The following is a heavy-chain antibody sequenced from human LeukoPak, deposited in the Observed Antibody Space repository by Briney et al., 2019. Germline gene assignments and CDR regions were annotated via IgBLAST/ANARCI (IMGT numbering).Heavy chain of an antibody. V-gene: IGHV4-4*07. D-gene: IGHD3-10*01. CDR2: FYTSGST. CDR1: GGSISSYC. Sequence: PSETLSLTCTVSGGSISSYCWSWIRQPAGKGLEWIGRFYTSGSTNYNPSLKSRVTISVDTSKNQFSLKLSSVTAADTAVYYCARSGPFGELFPAEYFQHWGQGTLVTVSS. J-gene: IGHJ1*01. CDR3: ARSGPFGELFPAEYFQH.